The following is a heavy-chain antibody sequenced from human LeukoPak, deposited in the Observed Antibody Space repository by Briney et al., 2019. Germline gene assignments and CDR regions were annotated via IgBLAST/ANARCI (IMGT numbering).Heavy chain of an antibody. Sequence: GGSLRLSCAASGFTFSDYYMDWVRQAPGKGLEWVAVISYDGSNKYYADSVKGRFTISRDNSKNTLYLQMNSLRAEDTAVYYCAKTLYDSSGYFYYYYYYGMDVWGQGTTVTVSS. D-gene: IGHD3-22*01. CDR3: AKTLYDSSGYFYYYYYYGMDV. CDR2: ISYDGSNK. J-gene: IGHJ6*02. V-gene: IGHV3-30*18. CDR1: GFTFSDYY.